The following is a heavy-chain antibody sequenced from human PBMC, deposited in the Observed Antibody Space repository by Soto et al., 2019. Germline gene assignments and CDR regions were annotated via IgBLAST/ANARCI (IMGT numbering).Heavy chain of an antibody. CDR3: ARDRYYGSGTYYNFYSGMDV. Sequence: SETLSLTYTVSGGYINSGDYYWTWVRQPPGKGLEWIGNIFHSGSTYYTPSLQSRVTISLDTSKNHFSLKLSSVTPADTAVYYCARDRYYGSGTYYNFYSGMDVWGQGTTVTVSS. CDR1: GGYINSGDYY. J-gene: IGHJ6*02. V-gene: IGHV4-30-4*01. D-gene: IGHD3-10*01. CDR2: IFHSGST.